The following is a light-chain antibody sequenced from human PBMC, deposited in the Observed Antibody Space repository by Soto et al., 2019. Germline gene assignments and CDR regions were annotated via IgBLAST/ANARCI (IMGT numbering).Light chain of an antibody. V-gene: IGKV1-5*03. CDR2: KAS. J-gene: IGKJ5*01. CDR3: QQYKTYPIT. CDR1: QSISGW. Sequence: DIPMTQSPFTLSASVGDRVTITCRASQSISGWVAWYQQKPGKAPKLLIYKASTLESGDPSRFSGSGSGTEFTLTISSLQPDDFATYSCQQYKTYPITFGQGTRLEIK.